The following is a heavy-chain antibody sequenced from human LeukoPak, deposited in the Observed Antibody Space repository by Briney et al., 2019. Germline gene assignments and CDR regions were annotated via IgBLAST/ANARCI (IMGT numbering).Heavy chain of an antibody. CDR2: IYYSGST. V-gene: IGHV4-59*11. J-gene: IGHJ3*01. CDR1: GGSISGHY. Sequence: SETLSLTCTVPGGSISGHYWSWIRQPPGRELEWIGYIYYSGSTNYNPSLKSRVTISVDTSKNQFSLKLSSVTAADTAVYYCARDSSFIDAFDLWGQGKMVTVPS. D-gene: IGHD2-2*01. CDR3: ARDSSFIDAFDL.